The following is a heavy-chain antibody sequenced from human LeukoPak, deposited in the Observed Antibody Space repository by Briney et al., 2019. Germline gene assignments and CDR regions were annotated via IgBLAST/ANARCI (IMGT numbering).Heavy chain of an antibody. CDR2: IYYSGST. J-gene: IGHJ4*02. CDR3: ARGAAAGYYDFWSGYKTFDY. Sequence: PSETLSLTCTVSGGSISSYYWSWIRQPPGKGLEWIGYIYYSGSTNYNPSLKSRVTISVDTSKNQFSLKLSSVTAADTAVYYCARGAAAGYYDFWSGYKTFDYWGQGTLVTVSS. D-gene: IGHD3-3*01. CDR1: GGSISSYY. V-gene: IGHV4-59*01.